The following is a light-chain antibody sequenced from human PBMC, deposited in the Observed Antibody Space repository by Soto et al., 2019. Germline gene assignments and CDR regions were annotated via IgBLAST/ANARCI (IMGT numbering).Light chain of an antibody. CDR1: QSISSY. CDR2: AAS. J-gene: IGKJ1*01. Sequence: DIQMTQSPSSLSASVVDRVTITCRASQSISSYLNWYQQKPGKAPKLLIYAASSLQSGVPSRFSGSVSGTDFTLTISSLQPEEFATYYCQQSYSTPPTFGQGTKVEIK. V-gene: IGKV1-39*01. CDR3: QQSYSTPPT.